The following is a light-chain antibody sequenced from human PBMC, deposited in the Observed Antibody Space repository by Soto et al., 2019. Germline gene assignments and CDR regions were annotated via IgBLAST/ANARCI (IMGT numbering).Light chain of an antibody. CDR3: QQYGSSWLT. V-gene: IGKV3-20*01. CDR2: GAS. J-gene: IGKJ4*01. Sequence: EIVLTQSPGTLSLSPGERATLSCRASQSVSSSYLAWYQQKPGQAPRLLIYGASSRAAGIPDRFSGSGSGTDFTLTISRLEPEDFAVYYCQQYGSSWLTFGGRTKVEIK. CDR1: QSVSSSY.